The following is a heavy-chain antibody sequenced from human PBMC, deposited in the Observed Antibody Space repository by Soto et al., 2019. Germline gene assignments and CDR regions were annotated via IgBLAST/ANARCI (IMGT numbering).Heavy chain of an antibody. V-gene: IGHV3-30*18. CDR2: MSYDGSNK. CDR1: GLFFSSYG. Sequence: GGSLRLSCAASGLFFSSYGMHWVRQAPGKGLEWVAAMSYDGSNKYYADSAKGRFTISRDNSKNTLFLQMNSLRPEDTAVYYCANGRYMATTGTRQQEFDCWGQGTLVTVSS. J-gene: IGHJ4*02. D-gene: IGHD1-1*01. CDR3: ANGRYMATTGTRQQEFDC.